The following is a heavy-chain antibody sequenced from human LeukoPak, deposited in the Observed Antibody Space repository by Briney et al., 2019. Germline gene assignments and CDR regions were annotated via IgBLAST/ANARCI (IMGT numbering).Heavy chain of an antibody. J-gene: IGHJ5*02. D-gene: IGHD3-10*01. V-gene: IGHV4-34*01. CDR1: GESFSGFF. Sequence: SETLSLTCAINGESFSGFFCTWIRQSPGKGLEWIGEVSHSGSTLYNPSLKSRVTLSVDTFKNHFSLNLSSVTAADTAVYYCARGRAHSWFDPWGQGTLVTVSS. CDR2: VSHSGST. CDR3: ARGRAHSWFDP.